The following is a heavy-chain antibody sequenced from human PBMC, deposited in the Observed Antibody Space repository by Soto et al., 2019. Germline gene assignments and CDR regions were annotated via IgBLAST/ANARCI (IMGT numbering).Heavy chain of an antibody. CDR1: GGSISSDGNY. D-gene: IGHD3-10*01. J-gene: IGHJ6*02. V-gene: IGHV4-31*03. CDR3: ARARMVRGIIYYYGMDV. CDR2: IYYSGST. Sequence: QVQLQESGPGLVKSSQTLSLTCTVSGGSISSDGNYWSWIRQHPGKGLEWIGYIYYSGSTNYNPSLKSRVTISVDTSKNQFSLKLNSVTAVDTAVYYCARARMVRGIIYYYGMDVWGQGTTVTVSS.